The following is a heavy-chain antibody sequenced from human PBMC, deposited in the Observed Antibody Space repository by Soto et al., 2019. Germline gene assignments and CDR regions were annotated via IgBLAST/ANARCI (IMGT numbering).Heavy chain of an antibody. Sequence: LRLSCAASGFTFSSYSMNWVRQAPGKGLEWVSSISSSSSYIYYADSVKGRFTISRDNAKNSLYLQMNSLRAEDTAVYYCARDRLLSPFDYWGQGTLVTVSS. V-gene: IGHV3-21*01. D-gene: IGHD2-15*01. J-gene: IGHJ4*02. CDR3: ARDRLLSPFDY. CDR1: GFTFSSYS. CDR2: ISSSSSYI.